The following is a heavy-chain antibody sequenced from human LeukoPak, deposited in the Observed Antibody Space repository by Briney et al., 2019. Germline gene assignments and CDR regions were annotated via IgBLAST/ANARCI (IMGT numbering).Heavy chain of an antibody. V-gene: IGHV3-48*03. CDR1: GFTFSSDE. CDR3: AELGITMIGGV. J-gene: IGHJ6*04. D-gene: IGHD3-10*02. Sequence: GGSLRLSCAASGFTFSSDEMNWVRQAPGKGLEWVSYISSSGSTIYYADSVKGRFTISRDNAKNSLYLQMNSLRAEDTAVYYCAELGITMIGGVWGKGTTVTISS. CDR2: ISSSGSTI.